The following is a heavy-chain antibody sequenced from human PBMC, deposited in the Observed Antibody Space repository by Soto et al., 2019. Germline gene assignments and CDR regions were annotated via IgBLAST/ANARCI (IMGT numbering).Heavy chain of an antibody. Sequence: ESGGGVVQPGRSLRLSCAASGFTFSSHGMHWVRQAAGKGLEWVAVIWYDGSNKYYADSVKGRFTISRDNSKNTLYLQMNSLRAEDTAVYYCARGGAGAPNYFDYWGQGTLVTVSA. V-gene: IGHV3-33*01. D-gene: IGHD6-19*01. CDR3: ARGGAGAPNYFDY. CDR1: GFTFSSHG. CDR2: IWYDGSNK. J-gene: IGHJ4*02.